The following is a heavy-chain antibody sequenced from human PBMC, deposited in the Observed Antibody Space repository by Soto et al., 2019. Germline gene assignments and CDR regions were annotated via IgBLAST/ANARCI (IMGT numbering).Heavy chain of an antibody. D-gene: IGHD3-16*01. CDR3: ARIGVSSGHESPDFDS. CDR1: GYTFNFYG. J-gene: IGHJ4*02. Sequence: QVQLVQSGAEVKKPGASVKVSCKASGYTFNFYGITWLRQAPGQGLEWMGWISGFNGNTNYAAYLQGGVTMSTDTSTSTAYMELRSLRSDDTAVYYCARIGVSSGHESPDFDSWGQGTLVTVSS. CDR2: ISGFNGNT. V-gene: IGHV1-18*01.